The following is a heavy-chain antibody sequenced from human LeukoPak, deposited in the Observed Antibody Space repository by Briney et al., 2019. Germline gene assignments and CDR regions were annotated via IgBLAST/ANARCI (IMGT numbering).Heavy chain of an antibody. V-gene: IGHV3-23*01. J-gene: IGHJ6*03. CDR2: ISGSGGST. CDR1: GFSFSSYG. Sequence: PGGSLRLSCAASGFSFSSYGMSWVRQAPGKGLEWVSAISGSGGSTNYADPVKGRFTISRDNSKNTLYLQMNSLRAEDTAVYYCAKAGRGYGDYVDYMDVWGKGTTVTVSS. D-gene: IGHD4-17*01. CDR3: AKAGRGYGDYVDYMDV.